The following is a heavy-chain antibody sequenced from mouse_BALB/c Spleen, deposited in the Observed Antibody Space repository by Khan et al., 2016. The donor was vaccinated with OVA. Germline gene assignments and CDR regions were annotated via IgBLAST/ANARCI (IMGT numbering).Heavy chain of an antibody. CDR2: ISYSGST. J-gene: IGHJ3*01. V-gene: IGHV3-2*02. CDR3: AMGRTY. D-gene: IGHD4-1*01. Sequence: EVQLVESGPGLVKPSQSLSLTCTVTGYSITSDYAWNWIRQFPGNKLEWMCYISYSGSTSYHPSLKSRFSISRDTSKNQFFLRLKSVTTEDTATYYCAMGRTYWGQGTLVTVSA. CDR1: GYSITSDYA.